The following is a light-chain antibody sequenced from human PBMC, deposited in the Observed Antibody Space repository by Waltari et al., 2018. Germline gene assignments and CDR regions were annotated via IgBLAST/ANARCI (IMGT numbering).Light chain of an antibody. Sequence: SSELTQDPDVSVALGQTVKITCQGDSLRSSFASWYQQKPGQAPAVVNSGQNNRAPGNPDRFSGFSSGSTTTLTISGAQAEDEADYYCNSRASGGNHLFGGGTKLTV. V-gene: IGLV3-19*01. J-gene: IGLJ2*01. CDR1: SLRSSF. CDR3: NSRASGGNHL. CDR2: GQN.